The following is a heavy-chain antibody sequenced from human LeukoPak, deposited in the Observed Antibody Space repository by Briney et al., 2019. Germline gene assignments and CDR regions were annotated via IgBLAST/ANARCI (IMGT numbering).Heavy chain of an antibody. CDR2: ISGSGGST. J-gene: IGHJ3*02. CDR1: GFTFSNAW. Sequence: GGSLRLSCAASGFTFSNAWMSWVRQAPGKGLEWVSAISGSGGSTYYADSVKGRFTISRDNSKNTLYLQMNSLRAEDTAVYYCAKGFTIFCLDAFDIWGQGTMVTVSS. D-gene: IGHD3-9*01. CDR3: AKGFTIFCLDAFDI. V-gene: IGHV3-23*01.